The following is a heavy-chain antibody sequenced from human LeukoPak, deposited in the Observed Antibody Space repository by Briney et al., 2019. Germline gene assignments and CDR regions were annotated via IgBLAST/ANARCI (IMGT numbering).Heavy chain of an antibody. J-gene: IGHJ4*02. Sequence: GGSLRLSCAASGFTFSSYGMHWVRQAPGKGLEWVVVIWYDGSNKYYADSVKGRFTISRDNSKNTLYLQMNSLRAEDTAVYYCARGHLYSSGWYDYWGQGTLVTVSS. D-gene: IGHD6-19*01. V-gene: IGHV3-33*01. CDR3: ARGHLYSSGWYDY. CDR1: GFTFSSYG. CDR2: IWYDGSNK.